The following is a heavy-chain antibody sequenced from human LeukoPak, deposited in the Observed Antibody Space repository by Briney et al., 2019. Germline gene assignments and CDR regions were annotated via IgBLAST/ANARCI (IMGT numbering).Heavy chain of an antibody. CDR2: IIPIFGTA. CDR1: GGTFSSYA. D-gene: IGHD4-17*01. Sequence: SVKVSCKASGGTFSSYAISWVRQAPGQGLEWMGGIIPIFGTANYAQKFQGRVTITADESTSTAYMELSSLRSEDTAVYYCARHDYGDYTLDYWGQGTLVTVSS. V-gene: IGHV1-69*13. J-gene: IGHJ4*02. CDR3: ARHDYGDYTLDY.